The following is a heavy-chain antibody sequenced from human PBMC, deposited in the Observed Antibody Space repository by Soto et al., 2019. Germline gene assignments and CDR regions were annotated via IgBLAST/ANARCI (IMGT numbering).Heavy chain of an antibody. J-gene: IGHJ4*02. D-gene: IGHD1-26*01. V-gene: IGHV2-5*02. CDR2: IYWDDDK. CDR3: AHTPVGVTFFDY. CDR1: GFSLSTSGVG. Sequence: QITLKESGPPLVKPTQTLTLTCTFSGFSLSTSGVGVGWIRQPPGKALEWLALIYWDDDKRYSPSLRSRLTITKDTSKNQVLLTMTNMDPVDTATYYCAHTPVGVTFFDYWGQGTLVTVSS.